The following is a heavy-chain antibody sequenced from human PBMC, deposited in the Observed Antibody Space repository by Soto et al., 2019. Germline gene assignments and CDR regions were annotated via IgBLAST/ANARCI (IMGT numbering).Heavy chain of an antibody. J-gene: IGHJ6*03. CDR2: IYYSGST. Sequence: SETMSLTCTVSGGSISSSSYYWGWIRQPPGKGLEWIGSIYYSGSTYYNPSLKSRVTISVDTSKNQFSLKLSSVTAADTAVYYCARNDWAVAGQSAETYYYYYYMDVWGKGTTVTVSS. CDR3: ARNDWAVAGQSAETYYYYYYMDV. CDR1: GGSISSSSYY. D-gene: IGHD6-19*01. V-gene: IGHV4-39*01.